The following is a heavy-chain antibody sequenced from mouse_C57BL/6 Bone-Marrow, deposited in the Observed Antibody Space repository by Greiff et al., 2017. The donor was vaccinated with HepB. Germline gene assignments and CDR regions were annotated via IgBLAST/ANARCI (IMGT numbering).Heavy chain of an antibody. CDR2: IYPGSGST. D-gene: IGHD1-1*01. J-gene: IGHJ2*01. CDR1: GYTFTSYW. V-gene: IGHV1-55*01. CDR3: AREAYYYAYYLDY. Sequence: QVQLQQPGAELVKPGASVKMSCKASGYTFTSYWLTWVKQRPGQGLEWIGDIYPGSGSTNYNAKFKSKATLTVDTSSSPAYMQLSSLTSEDSAGYYCAREAYYYAYYLDYWGQGTTLTVAA.